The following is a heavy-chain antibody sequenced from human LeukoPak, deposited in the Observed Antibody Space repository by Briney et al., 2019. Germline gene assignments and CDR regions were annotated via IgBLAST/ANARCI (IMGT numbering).Heavy chain of an antibody. J-gene: IGHJ4*02. CDR3: ARDYALGN. V-gene: IGHV1-46*01. CDR2: INLSGGST. Sequence: ASVKVSCKASGYTFTRYYMHWVRQAPGQGLEWMGIINLSGGSTTYAQKFQGRVTMTRDTSTSTVYMEMSSLRSEDTAVYYCARDYALGNWGQGTLVTVSS. D-gene: IGHD3-16*01. CDR1: GYTFTRYY.